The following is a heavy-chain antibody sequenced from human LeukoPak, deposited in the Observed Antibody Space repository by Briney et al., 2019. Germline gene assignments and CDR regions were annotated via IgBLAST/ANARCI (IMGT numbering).Heavy chain of an antibody. CDR2: IKQDGSEK. Sequence: PGGSLRLSCAASGFTFSSYWMSWVRQAPGKGLEWVANIKQDGSEKYYVDSVKGRFTISRDNAKNSLYLQMNSLRAEDTAVYYCARDPTLLWFGDMNNWFDPWGQGTLVTVSS. D-gene: IGHD3-10*01. CDR3: ARDPTLLWFGDMNNWFDP. CDR1: GFTFSSYW. J-gene: IGHJ5*02. V-gene: IGHV3-7*01.